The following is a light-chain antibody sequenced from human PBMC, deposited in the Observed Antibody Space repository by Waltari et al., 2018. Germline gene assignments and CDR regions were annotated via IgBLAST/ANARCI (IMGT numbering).Light chain of an antibody. CDR2: GNS. V-gene: IGLV1-40*01. J-gene: IGLJ2*01. CDR1: SSHVGTGYD. Sequence: QSVLTQPPPASGAPGQRVTISCPGSSSHVGTGYDVPPYQQLPGTAPKLLIYGNSNRPTGVPDRFSGSKSGTSASLAITGLQAEDEADYYCQSYDSSLSGSVFGGGTKLTVL. CDR3: QSYDSSLSGSV.